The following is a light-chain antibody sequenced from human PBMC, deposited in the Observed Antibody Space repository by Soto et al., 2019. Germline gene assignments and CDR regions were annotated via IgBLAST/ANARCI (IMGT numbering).Light chain of an antibody. Sequence: QSALTQPASVSGSPGQSITISCTGTSSDVGGYNFVSWYQQYPGKAPKLMIYEVSNRPSGVSNRFSGSKSGNTASLTISGLQAEDEADYYCCSYASSDTGVFGGGTKLTVL. V-gene: IGLV2-14*01. CDR3: CSYASSDTGV. CDR2: EVS. CDR1: SSDVGGYNF. J-gene: IGLJ3*02.